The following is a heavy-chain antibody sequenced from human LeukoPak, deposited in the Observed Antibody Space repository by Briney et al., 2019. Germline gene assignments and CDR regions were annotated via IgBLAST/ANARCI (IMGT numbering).Heavy chain of an antibody. CDR3: ARGGVLELRDWFVP. Sequence: GGSLRLSCAASGFTFSSYWMHWVRQAPGKGLVWVSRINSDGSSTSYADSVKGRFTISRDNAKNTLYLQMNSLRAEDTAVYYCARGGVLELRDWFVPWGQGTLVTVSS. V-gene: IGHV3-74*01. J-gene: IGHJ5*02. CDR1: GFTFSSYW. CDR2: INSDGSST. D-gene: IGHD1-7*01.